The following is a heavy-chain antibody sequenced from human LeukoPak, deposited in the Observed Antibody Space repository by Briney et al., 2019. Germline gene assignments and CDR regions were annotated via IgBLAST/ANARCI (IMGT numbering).Heavy chain of an antibody. CDR1: GFTFSSYS. CDR3: ARRGMVRGVTDYWYFDL. D-gene: IGHD3-10*01. V-gene: IGHV3-21*01. CDR2: ISSSSSYI. Sequence: SGGSLRLSCAASGFTFSSYSMNWVRQAPGKGLEWVSSISSSSSYIYYADSVKGRFTISRDNATNSLYLQMNSLRAEDTAVYYCARRGMVRGVTDYWYFDLWGRGTLVTVSS. J-gene: IGHJ2*01.